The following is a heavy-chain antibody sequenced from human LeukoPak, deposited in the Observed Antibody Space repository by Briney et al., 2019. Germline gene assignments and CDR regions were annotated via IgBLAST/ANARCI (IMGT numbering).Heavy chain of an antibody. V-gene: IGHV3-11*01. CDR2: ISSSGSTI. D-gene: IGHD6-13*01. J-gene: IGHJ4*02. Sequence: GGSLRLSCAASGFTFSDYYMSWIRQAPGKGLEWVSYISSSGSTIYYADSVKGRFTISRDNAKNSLYLQMNSLRAEDTALYYCAKAAAGTVREWYFDYWGQGTLVTVSS. CDR1: GFTFSDYY. CDR3: AKAAAGTVREWYFDY.